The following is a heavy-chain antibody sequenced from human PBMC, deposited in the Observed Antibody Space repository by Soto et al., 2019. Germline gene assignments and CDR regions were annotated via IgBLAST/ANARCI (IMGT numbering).Heavy chain of an antibody. J-gene: IGHJ5*02. Sequence: VQLVQSGAEVQKPGSSVNVSCKASGGTFNSYAITWVRQAPGQGLEWLGGISPIFGTADYSQRFQGRVTISADESSNTVYMGLSSLTSEDTAVYYCAKSLYCAAGSCYWIPDAWGQGTLVSVSS. CDR1: GGTFNSYA. CDR2: ISPIFGTA. CDR3: AKSLYCAAGSCYWIPDA. V-gene: IGHV1-69*01. D-gene: IGHD2-8*02.